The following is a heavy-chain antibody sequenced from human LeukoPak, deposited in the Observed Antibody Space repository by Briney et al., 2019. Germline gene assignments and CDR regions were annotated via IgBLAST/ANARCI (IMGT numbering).Heavy chain of an antibody. CDR2: ISSDGSGK. J-gene: IGHJ4*02. Sequence: PGGSLRLSCAASGFTFSTYWMTWIRQAPGKGLEWVASISSDGSGKYYMDPVKGRFTISRDNAKNSLFLQMNSLGAEDTAVYHCGRVRPGDADYWGQGTLVTVSS. CDR3: GRVRPGDADY. V-gene: IGHV3-7*01. CDR1: GFTFSTYW. D-gene: IGHD1-26*01.